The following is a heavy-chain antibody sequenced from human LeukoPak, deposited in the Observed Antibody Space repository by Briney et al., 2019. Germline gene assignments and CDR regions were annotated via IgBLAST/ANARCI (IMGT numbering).Heavy chain of an antibody. CDR2: VYSGGTT. Sequence: SETLSLTCSVSGGSTSTHYWTWIRQPAGKGLEWIGRVYSGGTTNYNPSLKSRITISVDTSKNQFSLNLSSVTAADTAVYYCTGLHFAAAEEFDPWGQGTLVTVSS. CDR3: TGLHFAAAEEFDP. D-gene: IGHD6-13*01. V-gene: IGHV4-4*07. J-gene: IGHJ5*02. CDR1: GGSTSTHY.